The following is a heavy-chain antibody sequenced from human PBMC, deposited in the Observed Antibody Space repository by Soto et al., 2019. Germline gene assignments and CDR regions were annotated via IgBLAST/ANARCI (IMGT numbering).Heavy chain of an antibody. Sequence: GASVKVSCKASGYTFTSYGVSWVRQAPGQGLEWMGWISAYNGNTNYAQKLQGRVTMTTDTSTSTAYIELRSLRSDDTAVYYCARDIAAAVNWFDPWGQGTLVTVSS. J-gene: IGHJ5*02. CDR2: ISAYNGNT. CDR3: ARDIAAAVNWFDP. V-gene: IGHV1-18*01. D-gene: IGHD6-13*01. CDR1: GYTFTSYG.